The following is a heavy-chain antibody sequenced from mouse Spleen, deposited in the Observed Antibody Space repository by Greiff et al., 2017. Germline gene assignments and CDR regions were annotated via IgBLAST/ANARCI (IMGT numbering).Heavy chain of an antibody. D-gene: IGHD2-1*01. J-gene: IGHJ1*01. CDR1: GFTFSSYT. Sequence: EVQVVESGGGLVKPGGSLKLSCAASGFTFSSYTMSWVRQTPAKRLEWVATISSGGGNTYYPDSVKGRFTISRDNARNTLYLQMSSLRSEDTAMYYCARGYDGSYWYFDVWGAGTTVTVSS. CDR3: ARGYDGSYWYFDV. CDR2: ISSGGGNT. V-gene: IGHV5-9*04.